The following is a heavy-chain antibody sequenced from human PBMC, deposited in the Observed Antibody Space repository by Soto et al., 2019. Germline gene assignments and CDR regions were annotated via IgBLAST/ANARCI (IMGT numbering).Heavy chain of an antibody. CDR2: ISDSGHYI. J-gene: IGHJ5*02. D-gene: IGHD3-22*01. CDR1: GLTFSTYG. V-gene: IGHV3-21*01. Sequence: WGSLSLSCAASGLTFSTYGMNWVLQAPGNGLEWLSSISDSGHYIYYADSVKGRFTISRDNAKNSLFLQMNSLRGEDTAVYYCARSGLALPYSASHWFDPWGHGTLVTVSS. CDR3: ARSGLALPYSASHWFDP.